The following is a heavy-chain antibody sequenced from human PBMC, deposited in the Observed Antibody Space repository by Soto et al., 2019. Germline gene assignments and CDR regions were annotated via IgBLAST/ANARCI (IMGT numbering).Heavy chain of an antibody. CDR3: ARSLGHYDFWSGQAVTYYYYGMDV. CDR2: IIPIFGTA. V-gene: IGHV1-69*13. CDR1: GGTFSSYA. D-gene: IGHD3-3*01. Sequence: SVKVSCKASGGTFSSYAISWVRQAPGQGLEWMGGIIPIFGTANYAQKFQGRVTITADESTSTAYMELSSLRSEDTAVYYCARSLGHYDFWSGQAVTYYYYGMDVWGQGTTVTVSS. J-gene: IGHJ6*02.